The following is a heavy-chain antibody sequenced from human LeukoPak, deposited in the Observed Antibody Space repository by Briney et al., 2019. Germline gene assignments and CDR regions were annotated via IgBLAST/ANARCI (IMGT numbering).Heavy chain of an antibody. D-gene: IGHD3-3*01. J-gene: IGHJ4*02. Sequence: PGMSLRLSCAPSGFTFSRHGMHWVRQAPGKGLEWVAIISNDESRKYYAHSVEGRFTISRDNSKNTLYLQMDSLRAEDTAVYYCARDRAWNYFDYWGQGTLVTVSS. CDR1: GFTFSRHG. CDR3: ARDRAWNYFDY. CDR2: ISNDESRK. V-gene: IGHV3-30*03.